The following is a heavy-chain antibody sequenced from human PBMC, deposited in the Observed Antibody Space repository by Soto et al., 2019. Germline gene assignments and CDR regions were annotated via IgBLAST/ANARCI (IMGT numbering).Heavy chain of an antibody. V-gene: IGHV3-74*01. CDR3: TSDTFGLRGT. D-gene: IGHD3-16*01. CDR2: INPAGTIT. J-gene: IGHJ5*02. CDR1: GFPFSHYW. Sequence: PGGSLRLSCAASGFPFSHYWMHWVRQTPGKGLVWVSRINPAGTITNYADSVEGRFTISRDNAGSALFLQMNSLSAEDTAIYYCTSDTFGLRGTWGQGTLVTVSS.